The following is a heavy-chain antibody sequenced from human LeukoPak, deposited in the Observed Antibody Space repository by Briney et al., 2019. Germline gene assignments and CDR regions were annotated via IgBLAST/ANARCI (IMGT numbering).Heavy chain of an antibody. Sequence: ASAKVSCKASGYTFTSYDINWVRQATGQGLEWMGWMNPNSGNTGYAQKFQGRVTMTRNTSISTAYMELSSLRSEDTAVYYCARVRARGVPNWFDPWGQGTLVTVSS. CDR2: MNPNSGNT. CDR1: GYTFTSYD. D-gene: IGHD3-10*01. V-gene: IGHV1-8*01. J-gene: IGHJ5*02. CDR3: ARVRARGVPNWFDP.